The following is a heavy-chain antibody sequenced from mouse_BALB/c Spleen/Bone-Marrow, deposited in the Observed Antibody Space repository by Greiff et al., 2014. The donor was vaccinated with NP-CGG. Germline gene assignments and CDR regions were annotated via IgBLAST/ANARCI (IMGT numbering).Heavy chain of an antibody. CDR3: APYYYGRWFNY. V-gene: IGHV1S22*01. CDR2: IYPGTGST. J-gene: IGHJ3*01. D-gene: IGHD1-1*01. Sequence: LQQPGSELVRPGASVKLSCKASSYTFTSSWMHWVKQRPGQGLEWIGNIYPGTGSTNYDEKFKSKATLTVDTSSSPAYMQLRSLTSEDTAVYYCAPYYYGRWFNYWGQGTLVTGSA. CDR1: SYTFTSSW.